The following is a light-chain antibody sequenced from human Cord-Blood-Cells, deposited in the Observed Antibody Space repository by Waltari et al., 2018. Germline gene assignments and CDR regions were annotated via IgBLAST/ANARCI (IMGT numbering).Light chain of an antibody. CDR3: CSYAGSRV. Sequence: QSALPQPDSVSGSPGPSITIPCPGTSSDVGRYHLVSWYQQHPGKAPKLMIYEGSKRPSGVSNRFSGSKSGNTASLTISGLQAEDEADYYCCSYAGSRVFGGGTKLTVL. CDR2: EGS. J-gene: IGLJ3*02. CDR1: SSDVGRYHL. V-gene: IGLV2-23*01.